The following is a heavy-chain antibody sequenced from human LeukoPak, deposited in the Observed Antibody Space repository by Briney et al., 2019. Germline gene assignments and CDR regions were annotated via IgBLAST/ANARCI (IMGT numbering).Heavy chain of an antibody. CDR3: AKDETYYYGSGSKPPYFDY. Sequence: ERSLRLSCAASGFTFSSNAIHWVRQAPGKGLEWVAEISYDGGNTYYADSVKGRFTISRDNSKKTLYLQMNSLRAEDTAVYYCAKDETYYYGSGSKPPYFDYWGQGTLVTVSS. J-gene: IGHJ4*02. CDR2: ISYDGGNT. V-gene: IGHV3-30-3*01. CDR1: GFTFSSNA. D-gene: IGHD3-10*01.